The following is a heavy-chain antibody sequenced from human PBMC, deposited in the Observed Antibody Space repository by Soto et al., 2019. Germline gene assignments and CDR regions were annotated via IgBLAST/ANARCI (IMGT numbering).Heavy chain of an antibody. Sequence: GGSLRLSCATSGFTFSSYPIHWVRQAPGKGPVWVSRITEDGSGTTYADSVKGRFTVTRDNAKNSLYLQMNSLKAEDTAVYFCARLMGTAFDLWGQGTLVTVSS. J-gene: IGHJ4*02. CDR3: ARLMGTAFDL. CDR2: ITEDGSGT. V-gene: IGHV3-74*01. CDR1: GFTFSSYP. D-gene: IGHD2-8*01.